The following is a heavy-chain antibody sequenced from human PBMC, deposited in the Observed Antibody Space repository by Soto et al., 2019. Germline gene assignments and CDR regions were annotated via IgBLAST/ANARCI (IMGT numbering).Heavy chain of an antibody. V-gene: IGHV4-59*01. D-gene: IGHD3-16*02. Sequence: SETLSLTCTVSGGSISSYYWSWIRQPPGKGLEWIGYIYYSGSTNYNPSLKSRVTISVDTSKNQFSLKLSSVTAANTGVYYCARLHYDYVWGSYRIYYFDYWGQGTLVTVSS. CDR3: ARLHYDYVWGSYRIYYFDY. CDR1: GGSISSYY. CDR2: IYYSGST. J-gene: IGHJ4*02.